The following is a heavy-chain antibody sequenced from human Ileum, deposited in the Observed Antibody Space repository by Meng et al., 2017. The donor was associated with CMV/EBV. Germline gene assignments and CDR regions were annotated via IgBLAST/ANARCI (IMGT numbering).Heavy chain of an antibody. J-gene: IGHJ4*02. Sequence: GGSLRLSCAASGFTFSSYSMNWVRQAPGKGLEWVSGISGGGGTNYADSVKGRFTISRDNSKNMLYLQMNSLRAEDTAVYYCAKGGPKTSGMQGYFDYWGQGTLVTVSS. CDR1: GFTFSSYS. CDR2: ISGGGGT. CDR3: AKGGPKTSGMQGYFDY. V-gene: IGHV3-23*01. D-gene: IGHD5-12*01.